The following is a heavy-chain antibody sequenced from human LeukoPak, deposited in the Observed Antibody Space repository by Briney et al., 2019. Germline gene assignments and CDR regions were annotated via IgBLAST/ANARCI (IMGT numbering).Heavy chain of an antibody. J-gene: IGHJ3*02. CDR1: GFTFSDYI. CDR3: SRDGGEGGNSAFDI. D-gene: IGHD3-16*01. Sequence: GGSPRLSCAASGFTFSDYILDWVRQAPGKGLEWVGRIRRGANSYTTEYAASVKGRFTISRDDSKNSLYLHMNSLKTEDTAVYHCSRDGGEGGNSAFDIWGQGTMVTVSS. CDR2: IRRGANSYTT. V-gene: IGHV3-72*01.